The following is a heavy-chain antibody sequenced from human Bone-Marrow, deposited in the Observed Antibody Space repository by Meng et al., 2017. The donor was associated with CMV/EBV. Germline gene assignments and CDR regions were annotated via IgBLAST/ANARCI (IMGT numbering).Heavy chain of an antibody. D-gene: IGHD2-21*01. Sequence: ASGFTFDDYGMSWVRQAPGKGLEWVSGINWNGGSTGYADSVKGRFTISRDNAKNSLYLQMNSLRAEDTALYYCARDPYCGGDCYFDYWGQGTLVTVSS. CDR2: INWNGGST. CDR1: GFTFDDYG. CDR3: ARDPYCGGDCYFDY. J-gene: IGHJ4*02. V-gene: IGHV3-20*03.